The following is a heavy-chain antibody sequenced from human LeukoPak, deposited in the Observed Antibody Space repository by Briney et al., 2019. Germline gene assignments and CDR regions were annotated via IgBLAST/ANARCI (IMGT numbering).Heavy chain of an antibody. CDR1: GFTLSSSA. CDR3: AKNLYCGGGSCYPSALGMDV. V-gene: IGHV3-23*01. J-gene: IGHJ6*02. Sequence: GGSLRLSCAASGFTLSSSAMSWVRQAPGKGLEWVSAISNNGGYTYYADSVQGRFTISRDNSKNTLFLQMNSLRAEDAAVYYCAKNLYCGGGSCYPSALGMDVWGQGTTVTVSS. D-gene: IGHD2-15*01. CDR2: ISNNGGYT.